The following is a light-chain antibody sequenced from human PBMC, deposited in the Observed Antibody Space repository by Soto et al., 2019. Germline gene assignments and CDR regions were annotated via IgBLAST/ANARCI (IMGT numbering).Light chain of an antibody. Sequence: EIVLTQSPATLSLSPGEKATLSCRASQSVSSYLAWYQQKPGQGPRLLIYDASNRATGIPARFSGSGSGTDFTLTSSSLEPEDFAVYYCQQRGNWPLTFGGGTKVEIK. J-gene: IGKJ4*01. V-gene: IGKV3-11*01. CDR3: QQRGNWPLT. CDR2: DAS. CDR1: QSVSSY.